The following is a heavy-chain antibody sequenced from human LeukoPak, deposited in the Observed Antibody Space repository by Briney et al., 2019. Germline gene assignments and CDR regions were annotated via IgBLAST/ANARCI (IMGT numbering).Heavy chain of an antibody. Sequence: GRSLRLSCAASGFTFDDYAMHWVRRAPGKGLEWVSGISWNSGSIGYADSVKGRFTISRDNAKNSLYLQMNSLRAEDTALYYCAKDTYDILTGYSHWGQGTLVTVSS. CDR3: AKDTYDILTGYSH. CDR2: ISWNSGSI. D-gene: IGHD3-9*01. J-gene: IGHJ4*02. V-gene: IGHV3-9*01. CDR1: GFTFDDYA.